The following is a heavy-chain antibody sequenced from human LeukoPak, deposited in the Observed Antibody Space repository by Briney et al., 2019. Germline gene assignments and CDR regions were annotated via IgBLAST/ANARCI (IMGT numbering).Heavy chain of an antibody. J-gene: IGHJ4*02. CDR1: GYAFTSYD. Sequence: ASVKVSCKASGYAFTSYDINWVRQATGQGLEWMGWMNPNSGNTGYAQKFQGRVTMTRNTSISTAYMELSSLRSEDTAVYYCARAGRQWLARRAYYFDYWGQGTLVTVSS. D-gene: IGHD6-19*01. CDR3: ARAGRQWLARRAYYFDY. V-gene: IGHV1-8*01. CDR2: MNPNSGNT.